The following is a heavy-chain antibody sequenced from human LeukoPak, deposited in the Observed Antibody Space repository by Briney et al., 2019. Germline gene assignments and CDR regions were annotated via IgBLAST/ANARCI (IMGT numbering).Heavy chain of an antibody. CDR2: ISYDGNYR. CDR1: GFTFTSFA. CDR3: AKDSYLDHQPPDY. Sequence: PGGSLRLSCAASGFTFTSFAMHWVRQAPGKGLEGVAVISYDGNYRYYADSLKGRFTISRYTSKNTLYLQMNSLTPQDTAVYYCAKDSYLDHQPPDYWGQGTLVTVSS. D-gene: IGHD1-14*01. J-gene: IGHJ4*02. V-gene: IGHV3-30*18.